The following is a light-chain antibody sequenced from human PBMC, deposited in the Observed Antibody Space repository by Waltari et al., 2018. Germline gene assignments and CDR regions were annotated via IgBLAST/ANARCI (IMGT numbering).Light chain of an antibody. Sequence: AIPLTQSPSSLSASVGDRVTITCRASQGIRSALAWYQQQPVKAPKVLIYDASSLERGVPSRFRGSGSGTYFTLTISSLQPEDFATYYCQQFNSFPITFGLGTRLDIK. CDR3: QQFNSFPIT. V-gene: IGKV1-13*02. J-gene: IGKJ5*01. CDR1: QGIRSA. CDR2: DAS.